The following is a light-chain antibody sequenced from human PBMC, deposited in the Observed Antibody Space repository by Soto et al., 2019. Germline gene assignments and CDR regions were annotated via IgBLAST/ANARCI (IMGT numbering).Light chain of an antibody. J-gene: IGKJ2*01. Sequence: EIQMTQSPSSLSSSVGDRVTITCRASQSITYWLAWYQQKPGRATKLLIYDVFNLQSGVPSRFSGSGSGTEFTHTIGSLQPDDSATYYCQQYHSFSLTFGQGTKVDIQ. CDR3: QQYHSFSLT. CDR2: DVF. V-gene: IGKV1-5*01. CDR1: QSITYW.